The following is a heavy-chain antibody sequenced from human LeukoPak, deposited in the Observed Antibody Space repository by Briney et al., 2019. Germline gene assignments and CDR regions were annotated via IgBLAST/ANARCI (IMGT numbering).Heavy chain of an antibody. J-gene: IGHJ4*02. D-gene: IGHD2-2*02. CDR2: IYYSGRT. Sequence: PSETLSLTCTVSGGPISTGDYYWSWIRQSPGRGLEWIGYIYYSGRTFYNPSLKSRLTISLDTSNKQFSLNLSSVTAADTAVYYCARVVGHCTSTSCYNIDYWGQGTLVTVSS. V-gene: IGHV4-30-4*01. CDR1: GGPISTGDYY. CDR3: ARVVGHCTSTSCYNIDY.